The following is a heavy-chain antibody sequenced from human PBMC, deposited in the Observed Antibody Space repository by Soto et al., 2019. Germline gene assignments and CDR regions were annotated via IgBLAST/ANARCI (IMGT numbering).Heavy chain of an antibody. CDR1: GGSISSGNFY. D-gene: IGHD1-26*01. CDR3: AHDSHGGNTYVDL. V-gene: IGHV4-30-4*01. J-gene: IGHJ4*02. CDR2: IYFSGST. Sequence: VQLQESGPGLVRPSETLSLTCTVSGGSISSGNFYWSWIRQPPGKGLEWIGYIYFSGSTSYRPSLKSRLTISLNTSSSQCALELTSVTAAATAVYGCAHDSHGGNTYVDLWGQGARVPVSS.